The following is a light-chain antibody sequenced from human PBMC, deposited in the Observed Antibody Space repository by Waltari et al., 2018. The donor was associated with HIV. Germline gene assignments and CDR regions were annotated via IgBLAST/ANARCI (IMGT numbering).Light chain of an antibody. CDR2: GAS. J-gene: IGKJ1*01. CDR3: QQYVSSQT. Sequence: EIVLTQSPGTLSLSPGERATLSCRASQSISSSYLAWYQQKPGQAPRLLMYGASNRATGIPDFTLTISRLEPEDLAVYYCQQYVSSQTFGQGTKVEIK. CDR1: QSISSSY. V-gene: IGKV3-20*01.